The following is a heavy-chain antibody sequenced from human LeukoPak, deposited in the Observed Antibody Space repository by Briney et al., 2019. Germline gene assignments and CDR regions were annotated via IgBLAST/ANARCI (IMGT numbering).Heavy chain of an antibody. V-gene: IGHV3-23*01. Sequence: GASLRLSCAASGFTFSTYAMSWVRQAPGKGLEWVSTISGSGGSTYYADSVKGRFTISRDNSKNTLYLRMNSLRAEDTAVYYCAKDTAALSFVIDSWGQGTLVTVSS. D-gene: IGHD2-15*01. CDR1: GFTFSTYA. CDR2: ISGSGGST. J-gene: IGHJ4*02. CDR3: AKDTAALSFVIDS.